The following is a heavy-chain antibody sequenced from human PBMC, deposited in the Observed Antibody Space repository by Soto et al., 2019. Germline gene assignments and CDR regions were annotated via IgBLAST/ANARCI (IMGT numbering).Heavy chain of an antibody. Sequence: EVQLVESGGGLVQPGGSLRLSCAASGFTFSSYSMNWVRQAPGKGLEWVSYISSSSSTIYYADSVKGRFTISRDNAKNSQYLQMNSLRAGDTAVYYCARHPERIAQIGWFDPWGQGTLVTVSS. CDR2: ISSSSSTI. CDR3: ARHPERIAQIGWFDP. V-gene: IGHV3-48*01. J-gene: IGHJ5*02. D-gene: IGHD6-13*01. CDR1: GFTFSSYS.